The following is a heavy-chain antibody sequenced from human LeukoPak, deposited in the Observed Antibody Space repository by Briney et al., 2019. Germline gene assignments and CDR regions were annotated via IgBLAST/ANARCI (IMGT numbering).Heavy chain of an antibody. V-gene: IGHV4-34*01. CDR3: ARGVDIVATRTGPFDY. D-gene: IGHD5-12*01. Sequence: SETLSLTCAVYGGSFSGYYWSWIRQPPGKGVEWVGEINHSGSTNYNPSLKSRVTISVDTSKNQFSLKLSSVTAADTAVYYCARGVDIVATRTGPFDYWGQGTLVTVSS. CDR1: GGSFSGYY. CDR2: INHSGST. J-gene: IGHJ4*02.